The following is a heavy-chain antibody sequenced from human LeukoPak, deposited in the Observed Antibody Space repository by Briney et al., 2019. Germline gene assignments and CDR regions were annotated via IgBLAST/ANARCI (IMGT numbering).Heavy chain of an antibody. D-gene: IGHD2-2*01. J-gene: IGHJ4*02. Sequence: SQTLSLTCGVSGGSISSGDHYWTWIRQPPGGGLEWMGFITLYSDTTSYNPSLKSRLMISIDTSKNQFSLTLTSVTAADTAVYFCARGFGYDFADYWGQGILVTVSS. CDR1: GGSISSGDHY. CDR2: ITLYSDTT. CDR3: ARGFGYDFADY. V-gene: IGHV4-30-4*01.